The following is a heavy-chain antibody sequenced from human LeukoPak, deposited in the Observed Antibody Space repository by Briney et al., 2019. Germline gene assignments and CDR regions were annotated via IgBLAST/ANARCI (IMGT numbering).Heavy chain of an antibody. V-gene: IGHV3-30*18. J-gene: IGHJ6*02. CDR2: ISYDGSNK. D-gene: IGHD4-17*01. CDR1: GFTFSSYG. Sequence: GGSLRLSCAASGFTFSSYGMHWVRQAPGKGLEWVAVISYDGSNKYYADPVKGRFTISRDNSKNTLYLQMNSLRAEDTAVYYCAKERADYGDYEYGMDVWGQGTTVTVSS. CDR3: AKERADYGDYEYGMDV.